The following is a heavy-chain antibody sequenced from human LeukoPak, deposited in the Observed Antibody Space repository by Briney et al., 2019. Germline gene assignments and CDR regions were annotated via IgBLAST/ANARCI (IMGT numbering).Heavy chain of an antibody. D-gene: IGHD4-11*01. CDR1: GFTFSSYG. CDR3: AKGQLTTVTTWVGFDY. CDR2: IRYDGSNK. J-gene: IGHJ4*02. V-gene: IGHV3-30*02. Sequence: GGSLRLSXAASGFTFSSYGMHWVRQAPGKGLEWVAFIRYDGSNKYYADSVKGRFTISRDNSKNTLYLQMNSLRAEDTAVYYCAKGQLTTVTTWVGFDYWGQGTLVTVSS.